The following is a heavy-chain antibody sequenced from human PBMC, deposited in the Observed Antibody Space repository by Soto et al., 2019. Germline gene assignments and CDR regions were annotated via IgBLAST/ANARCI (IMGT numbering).Heavy chain of an antibody. CDR3: ARDSPPDVYKPCYGMDV. D-gene: IGHD1-1*01. CDR2: TYYRSKWYN. Sequence: SQTLSLTCAISGDSVSSNSATWNWIRQSPSRGLEWLGRTYYRSKWYNDYAVSVKSRITINPDTSKNQFSLQLNSVTPEDTAVYYCARDSPPDVYKPCYGMDVWGQGTTVTVYS. J-gene: IGHJ6*02. CDR1: GDSVSSNSAT. V-gene: IGHV6-1*01.